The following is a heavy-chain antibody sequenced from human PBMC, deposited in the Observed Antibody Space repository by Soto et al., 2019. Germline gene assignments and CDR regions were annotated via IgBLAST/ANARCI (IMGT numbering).Heavy chain of an antibody. CDR2: IIPIIDTA. CDR1: VGTYSSCA. CDR3: AIDNTANCYDSTGYSWLDP. Sequence: PVNVSCKASVGTYSSCAVRWVREAPGQGLECMGGIIPIIDTASYAQNFQGRVMIAGDKSTSTDDMEMSSLKSEDTAVYYCAIDNTANCYDSTGYSWLDPWGQGTLVTVSS. V-gene: IGHV1-69*06. J-gene: IGHJ5*02. D-gene: IGHD3-22*01.